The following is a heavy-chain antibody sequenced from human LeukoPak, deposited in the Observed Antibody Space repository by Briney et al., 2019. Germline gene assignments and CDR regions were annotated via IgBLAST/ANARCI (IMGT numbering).Heavy chain of an antibody. CDR1: GGSFSGYY. V-gene: IGHV4-34*01. CDR3: ARGPHCSSTSCYAKNWYFDL. Sequence: SETLSLTCAVYGGSFSGYYWSWIRQPPGKGLEWIGEINHSGSTNYNPSLKSRVTISVGTSKNQFSLKLSSVTAADTAVYYCARGPHCSSTSCYAKNWYFDLWGRGTLVTVSS. CDR2: INHSGST. D-gene: IGHD2-2*01. J-gene: IGHJ2*01.